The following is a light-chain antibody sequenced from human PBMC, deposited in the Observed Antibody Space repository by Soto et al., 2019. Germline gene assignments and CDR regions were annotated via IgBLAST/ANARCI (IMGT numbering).Light chain of an antibody. V-gene: IGLV2-8*01. CDR2: EVS. J-gene: IGLJ1*01. Sequence: QSALTQPPSASGSPGQSVTISCTGNSNDVGHSSFISWYQQHPGKGPKLIIYEVSKRPSGVPDRFSGSKSGNTASLSVSGLQDQDEADYFCTAHADNGKHVFGTGTKLTVL. CDR3: TAHADNGKHV. CDR1: SNDVGHSSF.